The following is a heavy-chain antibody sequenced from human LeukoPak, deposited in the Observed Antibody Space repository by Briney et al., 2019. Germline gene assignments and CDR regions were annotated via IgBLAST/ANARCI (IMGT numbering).Heavy chain of an antibody. Sequence: EASVKVSCKASGGTFSSYAISWVRQAPGQGLEWMGRIIPILGIANYAQKFQGRVTITADKSTSTAYMELSSLRSEDTAVYYCAREPGYSSGWFMVGIDYWGQGTLVTVSS. CDR2: IIPILGIA. V-gene: IGHV1-69*04. J-gene: IGHJ4*02. CDR1: GGTFSSYA. CDR3: AREPGYSSGWFMVGIDY. D-gene: IGHD6-19*01.